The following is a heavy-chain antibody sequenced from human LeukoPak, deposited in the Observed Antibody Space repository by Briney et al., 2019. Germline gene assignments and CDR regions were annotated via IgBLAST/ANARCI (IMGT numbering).Heavy chain of an antibody. CDR1: GFTFSSYA. Sequence: GGSLRLSCAASGFTFSSYAMHWVRQAPGKGLEWVAVISYDGSNKYYADSVKGRFTISRDNSKNTLYLQMNSLRAEDTAVYYCASSNRVDTAMFDIWGQGTMVTVSS. J-gene: IGHJ3*02. D-gene: IGHD5-18*01. CDR3: ASSNRVDTAMFDI. CDR2: ISYDGSNK. V-gene: IGHV3-30-3*01.